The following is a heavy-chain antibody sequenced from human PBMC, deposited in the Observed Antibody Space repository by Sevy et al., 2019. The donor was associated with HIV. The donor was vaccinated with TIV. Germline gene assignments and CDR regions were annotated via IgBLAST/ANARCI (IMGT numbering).Heavy chain of an antibody. CDR1: GYSISSGYY. CDR2: IYHSGST. J-gene: IGHJ3*02. D-gene: IGHD1-26*01. Sequence: SETLSLTCAVSGYSISSGYYWGWIRQPPGKGLEWIGSIYHSGSTYYNPSLKSRVTISVDTSKNQFSLKLSSVTAADTAVYYCARGLVGATKRTHAFDIWGQGTMVTVSS. CDR3: ARGLVGATKRTHAFDI. V-gene: IGHV4-38-2*01.